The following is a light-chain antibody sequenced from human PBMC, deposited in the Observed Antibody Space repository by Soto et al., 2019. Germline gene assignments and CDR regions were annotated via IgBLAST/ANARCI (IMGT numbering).Light chain of an antibody. CDR1: QTISTW. V-gene: IGKV1-5*01. Sequence: IQMTQSPSTLPASVGDTVTITCRASQTISTWLAWYQQKPGKAPKLLIYDASSLETGVPSRFSGSGSGTEFTLTISSLQPDDFATYFCQQYNSYWSFGQGTKVDI. CDR2: DAS. CDR3: QQYNSYWS. J-gene: IGKJ1*01.